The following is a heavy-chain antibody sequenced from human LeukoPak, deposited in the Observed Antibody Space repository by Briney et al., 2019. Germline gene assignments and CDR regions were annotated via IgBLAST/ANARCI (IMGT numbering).Heavy chain of an antibody. CDR3: ARVLLCGYDRPIDF. CDR1: GFTFSSYE. Sequence: GGSLRLSCAASGFTFSSYEMNWVRQAPGKRLEWVSYISSSAGSIYLADSVKDRFSVSRDNAKNSLYLQMTSLRAEDTGIYYCARVLLCGYDRPIDFWGQGTLVTVSS. D-gene: IGHD5-12*01. V-gene: IGHV3-48*03. CDR2: ISSSAGSI. J-gene: IGHJ4*02.